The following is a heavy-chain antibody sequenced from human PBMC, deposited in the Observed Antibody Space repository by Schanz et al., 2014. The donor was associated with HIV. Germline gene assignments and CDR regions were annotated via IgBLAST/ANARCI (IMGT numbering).Heavy chain of an antibody. D-gene: IGHD1-26*01. CDR3: VKDFTDSKGGFDY. Sequence: EVQVVESGGGLAQPGRSLRLSCAASGFTFNDFAMHWVRQSPGKGLEWVSGITWNNRVMGYADSVRGRFTISRDTANNSLYLRMINLRPEDTAFYYCVKDFTDSKGGFDYWGQGVLVIVSS. V-gene: IGHV3-9*01. CDR2: ITWNNRVM. CDR1: GFTFNDFA. J-gene: IGHJ4*02.